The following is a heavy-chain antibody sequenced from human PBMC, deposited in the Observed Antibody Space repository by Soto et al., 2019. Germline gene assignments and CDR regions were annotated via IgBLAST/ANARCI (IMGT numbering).Heavy chain of an antibody. Sequence: ASVKVSCKASGYTFTSYYMHWVRQAPGQGLEWMGIINPSGGSTSYAQKFQGRVTMTRDTSTSTVYMELRSLRSEDTAAYYCAKGGDCDSTTCYGRAFDSWGQGTLVTVSS. J-gene: IGHJ4*02. V-gene: IGHV1-46*01. CDR1: GYTFTSYY. D-gene: IGHD2-2*03. CDR3: AKGGDCDSTTCYGRAFDS. CDR2: INPSGGST.